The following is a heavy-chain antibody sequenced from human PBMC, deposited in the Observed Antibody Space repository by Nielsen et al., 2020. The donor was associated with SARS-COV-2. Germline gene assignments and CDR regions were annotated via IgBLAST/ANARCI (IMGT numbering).Heavy chain of an antibody. J-gene: IGHJ4*02. CDR1: GFTFSSYS. Sequence: GESLKISCAASGFTFSSYSMNWVRQAPGKGLEWVSSISSSSSYIYYADSVKGRFTISRDNAKNSLYLQMNSLRAEDTAVYYCARLGTAAGLDYWGQRTLVTVSS. D-gene: IGHD6-13*01. CDR3: ARLGTAAGLDY. CDR2: ISSSSSYI. V-gene: IGHV3-21*01.